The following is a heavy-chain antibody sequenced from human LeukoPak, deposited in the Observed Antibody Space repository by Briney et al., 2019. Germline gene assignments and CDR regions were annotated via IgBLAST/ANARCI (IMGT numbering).Heavy chain of an antibody. CDR2: INSDGSST. J-gene: IGHJ4*02. Sequence: GGSLRLSCAASGFTFSSYWMHWVRQAPGKGLVWVSRINSDGSSTSYADSVKGRFTISRDNAKNTLYLQMNSLRAEDTAVYYCAREGQWLPNYFDYWGQGTLVTVSS. V-gene: IGHV3-74*01. CDR3: AREGQWLPNYFDY. D-gene: IGHD6-19*01. CDR1: GFTFSSYW.